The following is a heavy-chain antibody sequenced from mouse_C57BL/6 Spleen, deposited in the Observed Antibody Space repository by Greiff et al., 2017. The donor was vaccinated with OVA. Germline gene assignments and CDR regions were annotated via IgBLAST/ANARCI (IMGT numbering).Heavy chain of an antibody. CDR2: INPSNGGT. J-gene: IGHJ1*03. CDR3: ARGDYYGSNWYVDV. V-gene: IGHV1-53*01. Sequence: QVQLQQPGTELVKPGASVKLSCKASGYTFTSYWMHWVKQRPGQGLEWIGNINPSNGGTNYNEKFKSKATLTVDKSSSTAYMQLSSLTSEDSAVYYGARGDYYGSNWYVDVWGTGTTVTVSS. CDR1: GYTFTSYW. D-gene: IGHD1-1*01.